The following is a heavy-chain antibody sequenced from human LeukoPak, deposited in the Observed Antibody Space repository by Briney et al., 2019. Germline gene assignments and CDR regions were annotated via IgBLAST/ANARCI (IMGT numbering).Heavy chain of an antibody. CDR2: ISYDGSNK. J-gene: IGHJ3*01. CDR3: TCDLDRTDGL. Sequence: GGSLRLSCAASGFSFGSYAMHWVRQAPGKGLEWVAVISYDGSNKYYADSVKGRFTISRDNSKNTLYLQMNSLRAEDTAVYYCTCDLDRTDGLWGQGTMVTVSS. D-gene: IGHD2-8*01. CDR1: GFSFGSYA. V-gene: IGHV3-30-3*01.